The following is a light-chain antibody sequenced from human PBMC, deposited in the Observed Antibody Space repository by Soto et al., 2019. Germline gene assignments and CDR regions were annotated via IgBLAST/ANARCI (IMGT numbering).Light chain of an antibody. CDR1: QSVSSS. Sequence: EIVLTQSPATLSLSPGEGATLSCRASQSVSSSLAWYQQKPGQAPRLLIYDASNRATGIPARFSGSGSGTDFTLTISSLEPEDFAVYYCQQRGKWPLTFGGGTKVEIK. CDR2: DAS. CDR3: QQRGKWPLT. J-gene: IGKJ4*01. V-gene: IGKV3-11*01.